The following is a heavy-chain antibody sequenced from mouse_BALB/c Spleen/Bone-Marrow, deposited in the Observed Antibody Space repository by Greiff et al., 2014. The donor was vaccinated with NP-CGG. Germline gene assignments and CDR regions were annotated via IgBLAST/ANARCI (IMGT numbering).Heavy chain of an antibody. Sequence: ESGPGLVKPSQSLSLTCSVTGYSITSGYYWNWIRQFPGNKLEWMGYISYDGSNNYNPSLKNRISITRDTSKNQFFLKLNSVTTEDTATYYSARGGYDGRGFAYWGQGTLVTVSA. J-gene: IGHJ3*01. V-gene: IGHV3-6*02. D-gene: IGHD2-14*01. CDR1: GYSITSGYY. CDR3: ARGGYDGRGFAY. CDR2: ISYDGSN.